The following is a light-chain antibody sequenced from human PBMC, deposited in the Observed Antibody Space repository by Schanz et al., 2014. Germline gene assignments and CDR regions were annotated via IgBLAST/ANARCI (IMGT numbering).Light chain of an antibody. Sequence: HSALTQPASVSGSPGQSITISCTGTSSDVGGYNYVSWYQQHPGKVPKLIIYDVSYRPSGVSNRFSGSKSGNTASLTISGLQAEDEADYYCSSYTDSSTQVFGTGTQLTVL. CDR3: SSYTDSSTQV. J-gene: IGLJ1*01. CDR1: SSDVGGYNY. CDR2: DVS. V-gene: IGLV2-14*01.